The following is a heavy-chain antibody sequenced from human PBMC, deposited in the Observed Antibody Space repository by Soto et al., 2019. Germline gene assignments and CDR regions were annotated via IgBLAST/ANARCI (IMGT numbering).Heavy chain of an antibody. D-gene: IGHD3-3*01. CDR3: ARGGYDFWSGDPNWFGP. V-gene: IGHV4-38-2*01. J-gene: IGHJ5*02. Sequence: SETLYLTCAVSGYSISSGYYWGWIRQPPGKGLEWIGSIYHSGSTYYNPSLKSRVTISVGTSKNQFSLKLSSVTAADTAVYYCARGGYDFWSGDPNWFGPWGRGTLVTVCS. CDR1: GYSISSGYY. CDR2: IYHSGST.